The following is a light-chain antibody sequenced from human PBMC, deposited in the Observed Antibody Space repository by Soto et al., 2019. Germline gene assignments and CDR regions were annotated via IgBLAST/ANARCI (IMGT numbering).Light chain of an antibody. J-gene: IGKJ2*01. V-gene: IGKV2-28*01. CDR1: QSLLHSNGYNY. Sequence: DIVMTQSPLSLPVTPGEPASISCRSSQSLLHSNGYNYLDWYLQKPGQSPRLLIYLGSNRASGVPDRFSGSGSGTDFTLKISRVEAEDVGVYYCMQALQTHTFGQGTKVDIK. CDR3: MQALQTHT. CDR2: LGS.